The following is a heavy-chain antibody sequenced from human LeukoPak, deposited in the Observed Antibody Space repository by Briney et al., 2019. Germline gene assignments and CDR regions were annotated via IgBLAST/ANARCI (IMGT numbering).Heavy chain of an antibody. D-gene: IGHD6-19*01. Sequence: KPSETLSLTCTVSGGSISSYYWSWIRQPPGKGLEWIGYIYNSGSTNHDPSLKSRVTISEDTSKNQFSLKLSSVTAADTAVYYCARERGAVAFDYWGQGTLVTVSS. V-gene: IGHV4-59*01. J-gene: IGHJ4*02. CDR1: GGSISSYY. CDR2: IYNSGST. CDR3: ARERGAVAFDY.